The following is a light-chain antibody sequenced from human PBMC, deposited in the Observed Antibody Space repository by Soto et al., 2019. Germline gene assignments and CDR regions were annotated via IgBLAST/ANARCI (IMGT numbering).Light chain of an antibody. J-gene: IGKJ2*01. V-gene: IGKV1-39*01. CDR2: AAS. CDR1: ETISTY. CDR3: QQSFLTPYT. Sequence: DIQMTQSPSSLSASVGARVTITCRASETISTYLNWYQRKPGTAPKLLIYAASSFQSGVPSRFTGSGSGTEFTLTISSLQPEDFATYYCQQSFLTPYTFGQGTKLEIK.